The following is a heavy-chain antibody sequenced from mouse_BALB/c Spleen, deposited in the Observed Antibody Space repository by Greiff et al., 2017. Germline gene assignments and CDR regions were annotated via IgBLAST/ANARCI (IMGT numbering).Heavy chain of an antibody. D-gene: IGHD1-1*01. CDR2: IRNKANGYTT. Sequence: EVKLVESGGGLVQPGGSLRLSCATSGFTFTDYYMSWVRQPPGKALEWLGFIRNKANGYTTEYSASVKGRFTISRDNSQSILYLQMNTLRAEDSATYYCARDTVKAMDYWGQGTSVTVSS. CDR3: ARDTVKAMDY. J-gene: IGHJ4*01. CDR1: GFTFTDYY. V-gene: IGHV7-3*02.